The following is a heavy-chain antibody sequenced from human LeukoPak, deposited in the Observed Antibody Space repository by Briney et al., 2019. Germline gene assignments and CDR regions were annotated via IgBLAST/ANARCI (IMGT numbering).Heavy chain of an antibody. CDR1: GGSISSGSYY. Sequence: SQTLSLTCTVSGGSISSGSYYWSWIRQPAGKGLEWIGRIYTSGSTNYNPSLKSRVTISVDTSKNQFSLKLSSVTAADTAVYYCARGESFTMVRGGAGEIFDYWGQGTLVTVSS. CDR2: IYTSGST. CDR3: ARGESFTMVRGGAGEIFDY. V-gene: IGHV4-61*02. D-gene: IGHD3-10*01. J-gene: IGHJ4*02.